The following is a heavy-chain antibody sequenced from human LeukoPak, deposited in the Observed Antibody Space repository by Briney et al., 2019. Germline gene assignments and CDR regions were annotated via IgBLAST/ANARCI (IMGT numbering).Heavy chain of an antibody. J-gene: IGHJ4*02. CDR2: INHSGST. V-gene: IGHV4-34*01. D-gene: IGHD4-17*01. CDR3: ARRRFYGEYFDY. Sequence: IPSETLSLTCAVYGGSFSGYYWSWIRQPPGKGLEWIGEINHSGSTNYNPSLKSRVTISVDTSKNQFSLKLSSVTAADTAVYYCARRRFYGEYFDYWGQGTLVTVSS. CDR1: GGSFSGYY.